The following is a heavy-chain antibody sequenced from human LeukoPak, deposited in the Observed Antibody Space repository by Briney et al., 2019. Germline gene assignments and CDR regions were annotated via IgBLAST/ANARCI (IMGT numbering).Heavy chain of an antibody. D-gene: IGHD3-22*01. V-gene: IGHV4-61*02. CDR3: ARVGYDSSGYLDY. CDR1: GGSISSGNYY. CDR2: VYTSGST. J-gene: IGHJ4*02. Sequence: PSETLSLTCTVSGGSISSGNYYWSWIRQPAGKGLEWIGRVYTSGSTKYKPSLKSRVTISLDTSKNQFSLKLSSVTAADTAVYYCARVGYDSSGYLDYWGQGTLVTVSS.